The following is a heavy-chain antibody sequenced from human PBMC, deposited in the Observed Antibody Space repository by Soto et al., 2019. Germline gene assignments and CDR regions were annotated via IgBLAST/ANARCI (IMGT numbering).Heavy chain of an antibody. J-gene: IGHJ4*02. CDR2: ISYDGGNE. V-gene: IGHV3-30*18. Sequence: GGSLRLSCAGSGFTFSSYGIHWVRQAPGKGLEWVALISYDGGNEKYTESVKDRFTISRDDSHNVAYLQMSSLRTEDTAMYYCAKDRYSGTYPTDFDYWGQGSLVTVSS. CDR1: GFTFSSYG. CDR3: AKDRYSGTYPTDFDY. D-gene: IGHD1-26*01.